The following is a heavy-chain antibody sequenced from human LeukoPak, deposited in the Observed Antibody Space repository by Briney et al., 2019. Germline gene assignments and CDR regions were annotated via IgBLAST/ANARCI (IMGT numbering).Heavy chain of an antibody. D-gene: IGHD3-22*01. J-gene: IGHJ5*02. Sequence: PSETLSLPCTVSGGSISSGGYYWSWIRQHPGKGLEWIGYIYYSGSTYYNPSLKSRVTISVDTSKNQFSLKLSSVTAADTAVYYCARDSRNYYDSSGYWFDPWGQGTLGTVSS. V-gene: IGHV4-31*03. CDR3: ARDSRNYYDSSGYWFDP. CDR2: IYYSGST. CDR1: GGSISSGGYY.